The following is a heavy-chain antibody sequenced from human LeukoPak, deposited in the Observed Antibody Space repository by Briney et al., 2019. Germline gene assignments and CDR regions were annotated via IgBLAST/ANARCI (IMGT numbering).Heavy chain of an antibody. Sequence: SETLSLTCAVYGGSFSGYYWSWIRQPPGKGLEWIGEINHSGSTNYNPSLKSRVTISVDTSKNQFSLKLSSVTAADTAVYYCARGHYSSGYYDYWGQGTLVTVSS. J-gene: IGHJ4*02. D-gene: IGHD3-22*01. CDR3: ARGHYSSGYYDY. CDR2: INHSGST. V-gene: IGHV4-34*01. CDR1: GGSFSGYY.